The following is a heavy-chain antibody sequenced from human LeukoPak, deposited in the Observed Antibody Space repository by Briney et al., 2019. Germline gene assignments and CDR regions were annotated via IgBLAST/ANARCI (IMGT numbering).Heavy chain of an antibody. CDR1: GGSFSGYY. CDR3: ARGLESSGWYEVHYYYYYGMDV. J-gene: IGHJ6*02. Sequence: SETLCLTCAVYGGSFSGYYWSWIRQPPGKGLEWIGEINHSGSTNYNPSLKSRVTISVDTSKNQFSLKLSSVTAADTAVYYCARGLESSGWYEVHYYYYYGMDVWGQGTTVTVSS. V-gene: IGHV4-34*01. D-gene: IGHD6-19*01. CDR2: INHSGST.